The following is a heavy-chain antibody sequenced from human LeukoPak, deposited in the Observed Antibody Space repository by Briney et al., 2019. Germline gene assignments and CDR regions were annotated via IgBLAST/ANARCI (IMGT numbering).Heavy chain of an antibody. V-gene: IGHV1-69*02. Sequence: RASVKVSCKASGGTFSSYTISWVRQAPGQGLEWMGRIIPILGIANYAQKFQGRVTITADKSTSTAYMELSSLRSEDTAVYYCAALVPAAIGRWFDPWGQETLVTVSS. J-gene: IGHJ5*02. CDR2: IIPILGIA. CDR3: AALVPAAIGRWFDP. CDR1: GGTFSSYT. D-gene: IGHD2-2*02.